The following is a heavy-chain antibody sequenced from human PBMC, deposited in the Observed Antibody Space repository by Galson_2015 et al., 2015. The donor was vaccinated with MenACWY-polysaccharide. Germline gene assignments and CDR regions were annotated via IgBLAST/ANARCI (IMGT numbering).Heavy chain of an antibody. CDR2: IYYSGRS. Sequence: LSLTCAVSGASISRGSHYWSWFRQYPGTNLEWIAYIYYSGRSNYNPSLRSRVSISMDMSKNQFSLNLGSVTAADTAVYFCAGIPATETSYGWFDPWGQGTLVTVSS. J-gene: IGHJ5*02. V-gene: IGHV4-31*11. CDR3: AGIPATETSYGWFDP. D-gene: IGHD4-17*01. CDR1: GASISRGSHY.